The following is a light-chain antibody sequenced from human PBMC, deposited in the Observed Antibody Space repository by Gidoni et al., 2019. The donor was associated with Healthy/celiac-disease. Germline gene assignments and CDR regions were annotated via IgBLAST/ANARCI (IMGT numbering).Light chain of an antibody. V-gene: IGKV3-20*01. J-gene: IGKJ3*01. CDR1: QSVSSSY. CDR3: QQYGSSPL. Sequence: EIVLTQSPGTLSLSPGERAPLSCRASQSVSSSYLAWYQQKPGQAPRLLIYGASSRATGIPDRFSGSGSGTDFTLTISRLEPEDFAVYYCQQYGSSPLFGPGTKVDIK. CDR2: GAS.